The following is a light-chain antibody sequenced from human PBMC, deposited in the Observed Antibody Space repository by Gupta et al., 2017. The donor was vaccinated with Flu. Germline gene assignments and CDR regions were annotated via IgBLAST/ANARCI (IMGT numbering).Light chain of an antibody. J-gene: IGKJ3*01. CDR3: QQSYSAHLLT. Sequence: DIQMTQSPSSLSASIGDRITITCRASQSISRYLNWYQQKAGKAPKLLITAASALLSGVPPRFSGSGYGTDFTLTISSRQPDDFATYYCQQSYSAHLLTFGHGTKVDIK. CDR1: QSISRY. CDR2: AAS. V-gene: IGKV1-39*01.